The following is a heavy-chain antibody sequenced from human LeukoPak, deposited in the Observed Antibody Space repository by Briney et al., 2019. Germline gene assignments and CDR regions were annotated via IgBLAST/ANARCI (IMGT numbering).Heavy chain of an antibody. CDR3: ARVPKAARYCSGGSCYYYYYYGMDV. D-gene: IGHD2-15*01. CDR2: ISYDGSNK. Sequence: GGSLRLSCAASGFTLSGYPIHWVRQAPGKGLEWVADISYDGSNKYYADSVKGRFTISRDNSKNTLYLQTNSLRAEDTAVYYCARVPKAARYCSGGSCYYYYYYGMDVWGQGTTVTVSS. J-gene: IGHJ6*02. CDR1: GFTLSGYP. V-gene: IGHV3-30-3*01.